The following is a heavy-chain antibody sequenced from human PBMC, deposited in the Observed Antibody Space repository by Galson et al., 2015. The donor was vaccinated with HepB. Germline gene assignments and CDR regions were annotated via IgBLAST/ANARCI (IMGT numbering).Heavy chain of an antibody. CDR1: GGTFSSYA. CDR2: IIPIFGTA. V-gene: IGHV1-69*06. Sequence: SVKVSCKASGGTFSSYAISWVRQAPGQGLEWMGGIIPIFGTANYAQKFQGRVTITADKSTSTAYMELSSLRSEDTAVYYCARPVDTAVVTLYYYYGMDVWGQGTTVTVSS. D-gene: IGHD5-18*01. J-gene: IGHJ6*02. CDR3: ARPVDTAVVTLYYYYGMDV.